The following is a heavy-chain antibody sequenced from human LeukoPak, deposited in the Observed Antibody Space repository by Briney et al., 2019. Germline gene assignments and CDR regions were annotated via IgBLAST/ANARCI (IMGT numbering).Heavy chain of an antibody. V-gene: IGHV3-23*01. CDR1: GFTFSNYA. CDR3: AKWGDYDVLTGYYDPDY. D-gene: IGHD3-9*01. CDR2: ITGSGGGT. J-gene: IGHJ4*02. Sequence: GASLRLSCAASGFTFSNYAMSWVRQAPGKGLEWGSAITGSGGGTYYADSVKGRFTISRDNSKNTLYLQRNSLRAEDTAVHYCAKWGDYDVLTGYYDPDYWGQGTLVTVSS.